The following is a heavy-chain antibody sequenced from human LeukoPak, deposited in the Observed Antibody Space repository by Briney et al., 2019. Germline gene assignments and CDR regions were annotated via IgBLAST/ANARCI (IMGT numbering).Heavy chain of an antibody. CDR1: GFTFSSYS. CDR3: ANSRSDFWSGYPVDY. CDR2: ISSSSSTI. V-gene: IGHV3-48*01. Sequence: GGSLRLSCAASGFTFSSYSMNWVRQAPGKGLEWVSYISSSSSTIYYADSVKGRFTISRDNAKNSLYLQMNSLRAEDTAVYYCANSRSDFWSGYPVDYWGQGTLVTVSS. J-gene: IGHJ4*02. D-gene: IGHD3-3*01.